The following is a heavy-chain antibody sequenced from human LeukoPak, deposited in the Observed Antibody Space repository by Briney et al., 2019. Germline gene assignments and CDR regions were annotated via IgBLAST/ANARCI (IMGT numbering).Heavy chain of an antibody. J-gene: IGHJ3*02. CDR2: IYYSGST. CDR3: AKYDSSEEGHAFDI. D-gene: IGHD3-22*01. Sequence: SETLSLTCTVSGGSISSGGYFWSWIRQHPGKGLEWIGYIYYSGSTYYNPSLKSRVTISVDTSKNQFSLKLSSVTAADTAVYYCAKYDSSEEGHAFDIWGQGTMVTVSS. CDR1: GGSISSGGYF. V-gene: IGHV4-31*03.